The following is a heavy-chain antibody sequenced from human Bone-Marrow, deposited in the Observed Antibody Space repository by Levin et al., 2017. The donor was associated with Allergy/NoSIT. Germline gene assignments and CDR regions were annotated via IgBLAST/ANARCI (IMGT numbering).Heavy chain of an antibody. CDR1: GFTFSSYS. CDR2: ISSSSSYI. CDR3: ARGNAYGAADRPNYYYYGMDV. J-gene: IGHJ6*02. D-gene: IGHD6-6*01. V-gene: IGHV3-21*01. Sequence: GGSLRLSCAASGFTFSSYSMNWVRQAPGKGLEWVSSISSSSSYIYYADSVKGRFTISRDNAKNSLYLQMNSLRAEDTAVYYCARGNAYGAADRPNYYYYGMDVWGQGTTVTVSS.